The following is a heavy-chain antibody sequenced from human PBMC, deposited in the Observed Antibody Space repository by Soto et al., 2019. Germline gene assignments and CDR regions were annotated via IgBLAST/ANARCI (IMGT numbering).Heavy chain of an antibody. Sequence: QVQLQESGPGLVKPLETLSLTCSDYGASISSYYWSWIRQPPGKGLEWIGYIFYSGSSGSTNYNPSLKSRVTISVDTSKNQFSLKLSSVTAADTAVYYGARTALGWLEPWGQGTLVTVSS. CDR2: IFYSGSSGST. J-gene: IGHJ5*02. D-gene: IGHD2-21*02. V-gene: IGHV4-59*01. CDR1: GASISSYY. CDR3: ARTALGWLEP.